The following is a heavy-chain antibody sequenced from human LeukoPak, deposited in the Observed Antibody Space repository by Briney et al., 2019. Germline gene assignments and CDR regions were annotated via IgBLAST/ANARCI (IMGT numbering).Heavy chain of an antibody. CDR1: GFTFSSYG. CDR3: AKGSRGIAVAGILTHFDY. J-gene: IGHJ4*02. CDR2: ISYDGSNK. Sequence: GRSLRLSCAASGFTFSSYGMHWVRQAPGKGLEWVAVISYDGSNKYYADSVKGRFTISRDNSKNTLYLQMNSLRAEDTAVYYCAKGSRGIAVAGILTHFDYWGQGTLVTVSS. D-gene: IGHD6-19*01. V-gene: IGHV3-30*18.